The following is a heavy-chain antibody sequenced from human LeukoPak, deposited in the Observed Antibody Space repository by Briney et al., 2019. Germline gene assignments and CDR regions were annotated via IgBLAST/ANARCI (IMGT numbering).Heavy chain of an antibody. J-gene: IGHJ4*02. CDR3: ARGPYYDFWSGPDFDY. V-gene: IGHV3-7*05. CDR2: IKQDGSEK. Sequence: PGGSLRLSCAASGFTFSSYWMSWVRQAPGKGLEWVANIKQDGSEKYYVDSVKGRFTISRDNAKNSLYLQTNSLRAEDTAVYYCARGPYYDFWSGPDFDYWGQGTLVTVSS. D-gene: IGHD3-3*01. CDR1: GFTFSSYW.